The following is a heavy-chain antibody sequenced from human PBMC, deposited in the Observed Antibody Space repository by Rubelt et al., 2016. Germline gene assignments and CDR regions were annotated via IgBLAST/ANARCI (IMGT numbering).Heavy chain of an antibody. J-gene: IGHJ4*02. CDR1: GFTFSTYG. V-gene: IGHV3-23*01. CDR2: ISGGGTTT. Sequence: GGSLRLSCAASGFTFSTYGMTWVRQAPGKGLEWVSAISGGGTTTYYADSVKGRFTISKDNSRNTLYLQMSSLRAEDTAVYYCAKGLSQGYFDYWGQGTLVTVSS. CDR3: AKGLSQGYFDY.